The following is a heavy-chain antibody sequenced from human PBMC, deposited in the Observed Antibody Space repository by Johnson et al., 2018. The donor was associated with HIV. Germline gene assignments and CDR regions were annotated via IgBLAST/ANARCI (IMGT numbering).Heavy chain of an antibody. V-gene: IGHV3-30-3*01. CDR2: ISYDGSNK. Sequence: IQPGRSLRLSCAASGFTFSSYAMHWVRQAPGKGLEWVAVISYDGSNKYYADSVKGRFTISRDNSKNTLYLQMNSLRAEDTAVYYCARARDRSSSRDAFDIWGQGTMVTVSS. J-gene: IGHJ3*02. CDR3: ARARDRSSSRDAFDI. CDR1: GFTFSSYA. D-gene: IGHD6-13*01.